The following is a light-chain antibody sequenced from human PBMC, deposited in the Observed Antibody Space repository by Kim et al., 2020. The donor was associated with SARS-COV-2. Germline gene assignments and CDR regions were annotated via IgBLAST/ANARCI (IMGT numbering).Light chain of an antibody. Sequence: QSVLTQPPSVSAAPGQKVTISCSGSRSNIGSNHVSWYQQFPGTAPKLLTYDNNKRPSGIPDRFSSSKSGTSATLGITGLQTGDEADYYCATWDTSLSVGVFGGGTKLTVL. V-gene: IGLV1-51*01. CDR3: ATWDTSLSVGV. J-gene: IGLJ3*02. CDR2: DNN. CDR1: RSNIGSNH.